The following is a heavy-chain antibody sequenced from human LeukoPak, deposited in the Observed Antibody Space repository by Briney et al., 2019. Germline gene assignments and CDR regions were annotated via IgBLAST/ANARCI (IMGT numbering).Heavy chain of an antibody. J-gene: IGHJ4*02. CDR1: GFIFTNYF. Sequence: GGSLRLSCTASGFIFTNYFMSWVRQAPGKGLEWVASIKHDGSGKYYVDSVRGRFTISRDNTKNSLYLQMSSLRAEDTAVYYCATDRGWRTSGYYLYYFEYWGQGTLVTFSS. D-gene: IGHD3-3*01. CDR3: ATDRGWRTSGYYLYYFEY. CDR2: IKHDGSGK. V-gene: IGHV3-7*01.